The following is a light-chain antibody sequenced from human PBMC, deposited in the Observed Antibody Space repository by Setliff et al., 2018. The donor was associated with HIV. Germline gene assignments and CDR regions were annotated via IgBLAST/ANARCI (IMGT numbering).Light chain of an antibody. J-gene: IGLJ1*01. CDR3: TSYTSSTTLGV. CDR2: EVS. Sequence: QSVLTQPASVSGSPGQSITISCTGTSSDIGTYNYVSWYQQQPGKAPKLLISEVSNRPSGVSDRFSGSKSGNTASLTISRLQPEDEADYYCTSYTSSTTLGVFGTGTKGTV. V-gene: IGLV2-14*01. CDR1: SSDIGTYNY.